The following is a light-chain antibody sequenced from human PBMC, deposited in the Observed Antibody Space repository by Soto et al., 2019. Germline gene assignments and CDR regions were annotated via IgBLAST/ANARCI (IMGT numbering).Light chain of an antibody. V-gene: IGKV3-20*01. CDR3: QQYGRSPPSWT. Sequence: EIVLTQSPGTLSLSPGERATLSCRASQSVSSSYLAWYQQKPGQPPRLLISDASSRATGITDRFSGSGSGTDVTLIISSREPEDDAVYYCQQYGRSPPSWTFGQGTKVEIK. CDR1: QSVSSSY. CDR2: DAS. J-gene: IGKJ1*01.